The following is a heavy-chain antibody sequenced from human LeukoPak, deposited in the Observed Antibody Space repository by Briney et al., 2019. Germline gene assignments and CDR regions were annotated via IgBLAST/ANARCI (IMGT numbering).Heavy chain of an antibody. CDR2: IYSGGST. D-gene: IGHD3-3*01. CDR3: ARDPPSITIFGVVQDY. J-gene: IGHJ4*02. CDR1: GFTFSSYA. Sequence: GGSLRLSCAASGFTFSSYAMSWVRQAPGKGLEWVSVIYSGGSTYYADSVKGRFTISRDNSKNTLYLQMNSLRAEDTAVYYCARDPPSITIFGVVQDYWGQGTLVTVSS. V-gene: IGHV3-53*01.